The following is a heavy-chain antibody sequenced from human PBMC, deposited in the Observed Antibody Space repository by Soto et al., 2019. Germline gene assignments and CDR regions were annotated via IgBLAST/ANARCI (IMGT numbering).Heavy chain of an antibody. CDR1: GFTVSSNY. CDR3: ARNLGHSSSPPFDY. CDR2: IYSGGST. D-gene: IGHD6-13*01. Sequence: GGSLRLSCAASGFTVSSNYMSWVRQAPGKGLEWVSVIYSGGSTYYADSVKGRFTISRDNSKNTLYLQMNSLRAEDTAVYYCARNLGHSSSPPFDYWGQGTLVTVSS. V-gene: IGHV3-66*01. J-gene: IGHJ4*02.